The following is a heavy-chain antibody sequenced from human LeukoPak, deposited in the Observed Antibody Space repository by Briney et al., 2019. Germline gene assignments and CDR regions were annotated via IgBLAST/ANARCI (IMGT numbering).Heavy chain of an antibody. CDR2: VYQSGTT. Sequence: PSETLSLTCTVSGGSISTYYWSWIRQPPGKGLEWIGYVYQSGTTSYNPSLKRRVTISADTSKSQFSLKVRPVTAADTAVYYCARHGGSLGYFDNWGQGTLVTVSS. D-gene: IGHD1-26*01. J-gene: IGHJ4*02. CDR1: GGSISTYY. V-gene: IGHV4-59*08. CDR3: ARHGGSLGYFDN.